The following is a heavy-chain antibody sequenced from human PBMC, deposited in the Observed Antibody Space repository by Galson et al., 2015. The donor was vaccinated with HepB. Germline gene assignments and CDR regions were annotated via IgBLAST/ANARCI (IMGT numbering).Heavy chain of an antibody. CDR1: GFTFSTYS. V-gene: IGHV3-48*04. CDR2: ISTIGDTL. D-gene: IGHD1-14*01. Sequence: SLRLSCAGSGFTFSTYSMSWVRQAPGKGLEWISYISTIGDTLYYADSVKGRFTTSRDNTKNSVSLQMNSLRAEDTAVYYCARGRTPGYYFDYWGQGTLVPVSS. CDR3: ARGRTPGYYFDY. J-gene: IGHJ4*02.